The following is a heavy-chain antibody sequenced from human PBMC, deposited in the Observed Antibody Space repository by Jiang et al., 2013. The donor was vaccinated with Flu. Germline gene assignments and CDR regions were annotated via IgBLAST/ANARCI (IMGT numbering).Heavy chain of an antibody. V-gene: IGHV1-2*02. J-gene: IGHJ4*02. CDR3: ARGPDTPVPIDY. CDR2: LHPKSGDT. CDR1: GYTFSDYY. Sequence: SGAEVKKPGASVMVSCEASGYTFSDYYIHWVRQAPGQGLEWMGWLHPKSGDTRYEQKFQGRVTMTRDTSISTAYMELKRLRSDDTAVYYCARGPDTPVPIDYWGQGTLVTVFS. D-gene: IGHD5-18*01.